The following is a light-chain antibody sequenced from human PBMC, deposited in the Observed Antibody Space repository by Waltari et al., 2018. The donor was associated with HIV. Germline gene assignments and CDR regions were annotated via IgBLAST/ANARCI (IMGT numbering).Light chain of an antibody. CDR1: RSNIGKNA. Sequence: QSALTQPPSVSAAPRQRVTIPCSGTRSNIGKNAVHCYRQFPGTTPTLLIYFDDLLSSGVSDRFSASKSDTSASLAISGLQSEDEADYYCAAWDDNLNAMLFGGGTRLTVL. V-gene: IGLV1-36*01. CDR2: FDD. J-gene: IGLJ3*02. CDR3: AAWDDNLNAML.